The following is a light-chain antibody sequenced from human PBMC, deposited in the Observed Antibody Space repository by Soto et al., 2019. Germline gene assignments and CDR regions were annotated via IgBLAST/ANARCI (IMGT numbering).Light chain of an antibody. Sequence: IQMTQSQSSLSASVGDRVTITCRASQDIRKDLSWYQQKPGKAPKLLIYAASSLQSGVPSRFSGSGSGTDCTLTISSLQPEDFATYYWLQDDSYPLTFGGGSKVQIK. V-gene: IGKV1-6*01. CDR3: LQDDSYPLT. CDR2: AAS. CDR1: QDIRKD. J-gene: IGKJ4*01.